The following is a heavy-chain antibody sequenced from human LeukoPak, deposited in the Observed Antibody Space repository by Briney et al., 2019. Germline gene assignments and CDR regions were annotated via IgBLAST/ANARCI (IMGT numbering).Heavy chain of an antibody. D-gene: IGHD3-16*01. CDR3: APGGTFDY. J-gene: IGHJ4*02. V-gene: IGHV3-23*01. Sequence: GGSLRLSCAASGFTFSNYWMTWVRQAPGKGLEWVSAISGSGGSTYYADSVKGRFTISRDNSKNTLYLQMNSLRAEDTAVYYCAPGGTFDYWGQGTLVTVSS. CDR1: GFTFSNYW. CDR2: ISGSGGST.